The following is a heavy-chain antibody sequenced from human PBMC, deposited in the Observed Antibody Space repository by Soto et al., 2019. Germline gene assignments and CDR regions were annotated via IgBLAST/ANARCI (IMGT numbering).Heavy chain of an antibody. CDR3: ARMTFDDYFDY. Sequence: SETLSLTCTVSGGSISSYYWSWIRQPPGKGLEWIGYIYYSGSTNYNPSLKSRVTISVDTSKNQFSLKLSSVTAADTAVYYCARMTFDDYFDYLGQGTLVTVSS. J-gene: IGHJ4*02. V-gene: IGHV4-59*01. CDR1: GGSISSYY. D-gene: IGHD2-21*02. CDR2: IYYSGST.